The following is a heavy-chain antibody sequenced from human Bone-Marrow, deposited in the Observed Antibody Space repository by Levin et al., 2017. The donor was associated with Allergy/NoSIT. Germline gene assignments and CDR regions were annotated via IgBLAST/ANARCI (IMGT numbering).Heavy chain of an antibody. CDR2: IYYSGTT. CDR1: DGSISSGGYY. J-gene: IGHJ4*02. D-gene: IGHD5-24*01. V-gene: IGHV4-31*03. CDR3: ARVYVDMATIDY. Sequence: PSETLSLTCSVSDGSISSGGYYWSWIRQHPGKGLEWIGYIYYSGTTDYNPSLKSRVTISIDTSKNQFSLQLNSATAADTAVYYCARVYVDMATIDYWGQGTLITVS.